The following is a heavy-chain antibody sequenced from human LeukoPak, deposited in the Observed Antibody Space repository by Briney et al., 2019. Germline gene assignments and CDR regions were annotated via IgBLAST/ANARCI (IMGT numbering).Heavy chain of an antibody. CDR1: GGSFSGYY. D-gene: IGHD5-24*01. Sequence: SETLSLTCAVYGGSFSGYYWSWIRQPPGKGLEWIGEINHSRSTNYNPSLKSRVTISVDTSKNQFSLKLSSVTAADTAVYYCARGLGRRWLQPSYFDYWGQGTLVTVSS. J-gene: IGHJ4*02. CDR2: INHSRST. CDR3: ARGLGRRWLQPSYFDY. V-gene: IGHV4-34*01.